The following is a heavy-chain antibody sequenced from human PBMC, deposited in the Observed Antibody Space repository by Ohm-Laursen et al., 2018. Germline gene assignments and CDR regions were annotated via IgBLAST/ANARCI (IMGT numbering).Heavy chain of an antibody. CDR3: ARGPTENYVWGSYRYSRGEGFDY. V-gene: IGHV3-33*01. CDR2: IWYDGSNK. Sequence: SLRLSCAASGFTFSSYGMHWVRQAPGKGLEWVAVIWYDGSNKYYADSVKGRFTISRDNSKNTLYLQMNSLRAEDTAVYYCARGPTENYVWGSYRYSRGEGFDYWGQGTLVTVSS. D-gene: IGHD3-16*02. CDR1: GFTFSSYG. J-gene: IGHJ4*02.